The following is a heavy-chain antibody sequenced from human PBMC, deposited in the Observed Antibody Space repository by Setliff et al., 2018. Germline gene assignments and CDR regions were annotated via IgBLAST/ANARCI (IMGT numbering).Heavy chain of an antibody. J-gene: IGHJ4*02. Sequence: PSETLSLTCTVSGDSISRYYWSWIRQPPGKGLEWIGYIQNGGNTKYNPSLGSRITMSVDTSKNQFSLSLTSVTAADTAMYFCARSPPNRGYSNGWYVDHWGQGALVTVSS. V-gene: IGHV4-59*08. CDR2: IQNGGNT. CDR3: ARSPPNRGYSNGWYVDH. D-gene: IGHD5-18*01. CDR1: GDSISRYY.